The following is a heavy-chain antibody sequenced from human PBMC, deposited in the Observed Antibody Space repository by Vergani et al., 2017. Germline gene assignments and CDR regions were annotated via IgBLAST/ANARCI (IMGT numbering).Heavy chain of an antibody. CDR1: GYTFTSYY. Sequence: QVQLVQSGAEVKKPGASVKVSCKASGYTFTSYYMHWVRQAPGQGLEWMGIINPSGGSTSYAQKFQGRVTMTRDTSTSTVYMELSSLRSEDTAVYYCARDHSTMVRGVIPDAFDIWGQGTMVTVSS. CDR3: ARDHSTMVRGVIPDAFDI. CDR2: INPSGGST. J-gene: IGHJ3*02. V-gene: IGHV1-46*01. D-gene: IGHD3-10*01.